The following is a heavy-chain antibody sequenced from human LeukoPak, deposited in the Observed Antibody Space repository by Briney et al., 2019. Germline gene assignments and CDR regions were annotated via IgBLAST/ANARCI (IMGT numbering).Heavy chain of an antibody. CDR3: ARGDSSGYYLPRAGFDY. D-gene: IGHD3-22*01. CDR2: INPNSGGT. CDR1: GYTFTGYY. J-gene: IGHJ4*02. V-gene: IGHV1-2*02. Sequence: GASVKVSCKASGYTFTGYYMHWVRQAPGQGLEWMGWINPNSGGTNYAQKFQGRVTMTRDTSISTAYMELSRLRSDDTAVYYCARGDSSGYYLPRAGFDYWGQGTLVTVSS.